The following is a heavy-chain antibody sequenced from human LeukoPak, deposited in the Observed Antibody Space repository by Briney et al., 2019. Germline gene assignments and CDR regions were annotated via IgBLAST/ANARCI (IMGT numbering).Heavy chain of an antibody. CDR2: ISYDGSNK. CDR3: VRDGAGGLRYFDWFPREYGMDV. J-gene: IGHJ6*02. D-gene: IGHD3-9*01. Sequence: HSGGSLRLSCAASGFTFSSYAMHWVRQAPGKGLEWVAVISYDGSNKYYADSVKGRFTISRDNSKNTLYLQMNSLRAEDTAVYYCVRDGAGGLRYFDWFPREYGMDVWGQGTTVTVSS. V-gene: IGHV3-30*04. CDR1: GFTFSSYA.